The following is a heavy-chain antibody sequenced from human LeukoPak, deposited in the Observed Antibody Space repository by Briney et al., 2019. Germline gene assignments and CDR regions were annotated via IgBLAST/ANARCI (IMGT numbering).Heavy chain of an antibody. CDR3: ARNRFMDTAFVPDYYFDY. J-gene: IGHJ4*02. D-gene: IGHD5-18*01. Sequence: GASVKVSCKASGYTFTGYYMHWVRQAPGQGLEWMGWINPNSGGTNYAQKFQGRVTMTRDTSISTAYMELSRLRSDDTAVYYCARNRFMDTAFVPDYYFDYWGQGTLVTVSS. CDR2: INPNSGGT. V-gene: IGHV1-2*02. CDR1: GYTFTGYY.